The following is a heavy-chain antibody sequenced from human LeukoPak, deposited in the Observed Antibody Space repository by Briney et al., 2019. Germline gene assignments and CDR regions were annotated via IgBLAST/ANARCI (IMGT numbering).Heavy chain of an antibody. CDR3: ARGIYYLIEY. D-gene: IGHD3-10*01. Sequence: SETLSLTCAVSGYSISSGDYWGWIRQSPGKGLEWIGNIFHSGSTYHSPSLKSRVTISVDTSKNEFSLKLSSVTAADTAVYYCARGIYYLIEYWGQGTPVTVSS. J-gene: IGHJ4*02. V-gene: IGHV4-38-2*01. CDR1: GYSISSGDY. CDR2: IFHSGST.